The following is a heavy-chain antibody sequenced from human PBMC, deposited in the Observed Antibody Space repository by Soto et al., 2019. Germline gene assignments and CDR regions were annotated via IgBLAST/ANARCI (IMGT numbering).Heavy chain of an antibody. V-gene: IGHV5-51*01. J-gene: IGHJ4*02. Sequence: GESLKISCKGSGYSFTSYWIGWVRQMPGKGLEWMGIIYPGDSDTRYSPSFQGHVTISADKSITTAYLQWSSLKASDTAMYYCTRPDFYDGWGDWAFWGQGPPDTVSA. CDR1: GYSFTSYW. CDR3: TRPDFYDGWGDWAF. D-gene: IGHD3-10*01. CDR2: IYPGDSDT.